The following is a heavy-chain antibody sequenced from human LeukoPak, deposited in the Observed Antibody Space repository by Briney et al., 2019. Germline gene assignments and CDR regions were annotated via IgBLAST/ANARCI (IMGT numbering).Heavy chain of an antibody. Sequence: SETLSLTCTVSGGSISSYSWSWIRQPPGKGLEWVGYIYYSGSTNYNPSLKSRVTISVDTSKNQFSLKLSSVTAADTAVYYCARQYCGGDCYSRWFDPWGQGTLVTVSS. CDR3: ARQYCGGDCYSRWFDP. D-gene: IGHD2-21*02. CDR1: GGSISSYS. V-gene: IGHV4-59*08. CDR2: IYYSGST. J-gene: IGHJ5*02.